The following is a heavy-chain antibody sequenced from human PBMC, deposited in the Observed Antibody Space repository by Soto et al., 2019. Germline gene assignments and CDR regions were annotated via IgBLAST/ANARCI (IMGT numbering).Heavy chain of an antibody. CDR1: GFTFSSYA. CDR3: AKDPIGESGFYDY. J-gene: IGHJ4*02. Sequence: EVQLLESGGGLVQPGGSLRLSCAASGFTFSSYAMSWVRQAPGKGLEWVSAISGSGGSTYYADSVKGRFTISRDNSQNTLYLQMNSLRAEDTAVYYCAKDPIGESGFYDYWGQGTLVTVSS. CDR2: ISGSGGST. V-gene: IGHV3-23*01. D-gene: IGHD5-12*01.